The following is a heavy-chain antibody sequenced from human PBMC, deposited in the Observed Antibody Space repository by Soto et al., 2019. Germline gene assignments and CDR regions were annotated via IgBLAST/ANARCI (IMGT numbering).Heavy chain of an antibody. D-gene: IGHD2-2*01. V-gene: IGHV1-18*01. Sequence: ASVKVSCKASGYTFTSYGISWVRQAPGQGLEWMGWISAYNGNTNYAQKLQGRVTMTTDTSTSTAYMELRSLRSDDTAVYYCAREIVVIPAAEYSSSAGPDYGMDVWGQGTTVTVSS. CDR1: GYTFTSYG. J-gene: IGHJ6*02. CDR2: ISAYNGNT. CDR3: AREIVVIPAAEYSSSAGPDYGMDV.